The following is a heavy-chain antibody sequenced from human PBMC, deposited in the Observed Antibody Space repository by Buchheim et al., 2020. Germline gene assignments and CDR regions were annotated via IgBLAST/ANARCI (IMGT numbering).Heavy chain of an antibody. D-gene: IGHD6-19*01. CDR2: IDYSGST. CDR1: GGSITTYY. CDR3: ARLPSSGWYYIDY. J-gene: IGHJ4*02. Sequence: VQLLESGPGLVKPSETLSLTCTVSGGSITTYYWSWFRQPPGKGLEWIGYIDYSGSTNYNPSLKSRVTISVDTSKNQFSLKLSSVTAADTAVYYCARLPSSGWYYIDYWGQGTL. V-gene: IGHV4-59*08.